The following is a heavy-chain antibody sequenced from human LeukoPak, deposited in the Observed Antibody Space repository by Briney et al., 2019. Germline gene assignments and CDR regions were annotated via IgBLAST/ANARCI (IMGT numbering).Heavy chain of an antibody. D-gene: IGHD1-7*01. CDR1: GGSFSGYY. J-gene: IGHJ3*02. V-gene: IGHV4-34*01. CDR2: INHSGST. CDR3: ARGELRGNAFDI. Sequence: SETLSLTCAVYGGSFSGYYWSWIRQPPGKGLEWIGEINHSGSTNYNPSLKSRVTISVDTSKNQFSLKLSSVTAADTAVYYCARGELRGNAFDIWGQGTMVTVSS.